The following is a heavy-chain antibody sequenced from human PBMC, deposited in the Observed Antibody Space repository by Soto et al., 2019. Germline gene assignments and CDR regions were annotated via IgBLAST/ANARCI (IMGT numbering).Heavy chain of an antibody. CDR2: INHSGST. CDR3: ARVPLDVLNTHLFDP. J-gene: IGHJ5*02. D-gene: IGHD2-8*01. CDR1: GGSFSDDY. V-gene: IGHV4-34*01. Sequence: SETLSLTCAVYGGSFSDDYWSWIRQPPGKGLEWIGEINHSGSTNYNPSLKSRVTISVDTSKNQFSLMLSSVTAADTAVYYCARVPLDVLNTHLFDPWGQGTQVTVSS.